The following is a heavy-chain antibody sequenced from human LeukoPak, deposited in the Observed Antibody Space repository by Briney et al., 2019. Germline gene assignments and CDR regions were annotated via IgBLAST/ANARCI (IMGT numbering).Heavy chain of an antibody. V-gene: IGHV3-30*18. D-gene: IGHD6-19*01. J-gene: IGHJ3*02. Sequence: PGGSLRLSCAASGFTFSSYGMHWVRQAPGKGREWVAVMLDDGSNKYYADSVKGRFTISRDNSKNTLYLQMNSLRAEDTAVYYCAKDLSSGWHNDAFDIWGQGTMVRVS. CDR1: GFTFSSYG. CDR3: AKDLSSGWHNDAFDI. CDR2: MLDDGSNK.